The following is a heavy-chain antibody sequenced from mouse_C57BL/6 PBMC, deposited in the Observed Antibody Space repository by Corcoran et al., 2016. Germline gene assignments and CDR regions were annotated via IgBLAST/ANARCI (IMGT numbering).Heavy chain of an antibody. V-gene: IGHV1-19*01. J-gene: IGHJ3*01. CDR1: GYTFTDYY. CDR2: INPYNGGT. CDR3: ARGNYDDYDELAY. Sequence: EVQLQQSGPVLVKPGASVKMSCKASGYTFTDYYMNWVKQSHGKSLEWIGVINPYNGGTSYNQKFKGKATLTVDKSSSTAYMELNSLTSEDSAVYYCARGNYDDYDELAYWGQGTLVTVSA. D-gene: IGHD2-4*01.